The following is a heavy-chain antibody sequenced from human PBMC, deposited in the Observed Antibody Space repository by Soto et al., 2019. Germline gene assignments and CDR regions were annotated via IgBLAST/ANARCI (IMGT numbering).Heavy chain of an antibody. J-gene: IGHJ4*02. CDR2: ISSTTNYI. CDR1: GFTFSNYN. V-gene: IGHV3-21*01. CDR3: ARESEDLTSNFDY. Sequence: GGSMRLSCVASGFTFSNYNMNWVRLAPGKGLEWVSSISSTTNYIYYADSMKGRFTVSRYNAKNSVYLEMNSLSAEDTALYYCARESEDLTSNFDYWGQGTLVTVSS.